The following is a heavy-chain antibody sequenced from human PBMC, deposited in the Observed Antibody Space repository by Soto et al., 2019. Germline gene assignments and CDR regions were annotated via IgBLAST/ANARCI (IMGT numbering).Heavy chain of an antibody. D-gene: IGHD2-21*01. Sequence: GESLKISCKGSGYSFTSYWIGWVRQMPGKGLEWMGIIYPGDSDTRYSPSFQGQVTISADKSISTAYLQWSSLKASDTAMYYCARGVGMAYYYYYYMDVWGKGTTVTVSS. CDR3: ARGVGMAYYYYYYMDV. CDR1: GYSFTSYW. CDR2: IYPGDSDT. J-gene: IGHJ6*03. V-gene: IGHV5-51*01.